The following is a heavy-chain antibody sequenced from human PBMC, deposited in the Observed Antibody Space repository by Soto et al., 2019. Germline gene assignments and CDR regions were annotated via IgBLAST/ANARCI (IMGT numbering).Heavy chain of an antibody. V-gene: IGHV4-59*02. CDR2: IYISGNT. J-gene: IGHJ6*02. CDR1: GDSVSSYY. CDR3: ARGVLRYYRYGMDV. Sequence: QVQLQESGPGLVKPSETLSLSCTVSGDSVSSYYWSWIRQLPGRGLEWIGYIYISGNTNYNPSLKSRVTISRDTSKNQFSLNLKSVTAEDTAVYYCARGVLRYYRYGMDVWGQGTTVTVSS.